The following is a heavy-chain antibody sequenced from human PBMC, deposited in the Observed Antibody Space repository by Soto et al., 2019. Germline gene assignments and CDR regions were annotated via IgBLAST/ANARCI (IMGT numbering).Heavy chain of an antibody. J-gene: IGHJ5*02. CDR3: AHTKIAAEDVWFDP. V-gene: IGHV2-5*02. Sequence: QITLKESGPPLVKPTQTLTLTCTFSGFSLSTSGVGVGWIRQPPGKALEWLALIYWDDDKRYSPSLKSRLTTXKXTXXNQVVLTMTNMDPVDTATYYCAHTKIAAEDVWFDPWGQGTLVTVSS. CDR2: IYWDDDK. D-gene: IGHD6-25*01. CDR1: GFSLSTSGVG.